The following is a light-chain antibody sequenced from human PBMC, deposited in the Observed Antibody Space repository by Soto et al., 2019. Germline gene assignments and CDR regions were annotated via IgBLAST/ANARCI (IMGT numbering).Light chain of an antibody. CDR2: GNS. V-gene: IGLV1-40*01. J-gene: IGLJ1*01. Sequence: QSVLTQPPSVSGAPGQRVAISCTWSSSNIGAGYDVHWYQQLPGTAPKLLIYGNSNRPSGVPDRFSGSKSGTSASLAITGLQAEDEADYYCQSYDSSLSGYVFGTGTRSPS. CDR3: QSYDSSLSGYV. CDR1: SSNIGAGYD.